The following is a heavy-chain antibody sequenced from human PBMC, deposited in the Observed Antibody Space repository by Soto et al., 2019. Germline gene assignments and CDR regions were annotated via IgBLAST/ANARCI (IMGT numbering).Heavy chain of an antibody. D-gene: IGHD6-25*01. Sequence: PSETLSLTCTVSGGSLSSYYWTWIRQSPGKGLEWIGYVYFSGNTNYNPSLKSRVTISIDTSKNQFPLRLASVTAADTAFYYCGSVRPSGYVLSWGQGTLVTVSS. CDR3: GSVRPSGYVLS. CDR1: GGSLSSYY. V-gene: IGHV4-59*01. CDR2: VYFSGNT. J-gene: IGHJ5*02.